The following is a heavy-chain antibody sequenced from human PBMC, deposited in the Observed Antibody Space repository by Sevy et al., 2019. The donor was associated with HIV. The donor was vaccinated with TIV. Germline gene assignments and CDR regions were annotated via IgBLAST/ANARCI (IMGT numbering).Heavy chain of an antibody. CDR2: INQDGSEK. V-gene: IGHV3-7*01. D-gene: IGHD3-22*01. Sequence: GGSLRLSCAASRFTFSSYWMSWVRQAPGKGLEWVANINQDGSEKHHLDSVKGRFTISRDNAKNSLYLQMSSLRAEDSSVYFCARVSSIYYDRGYFYAMDVWGQGTTVTVSS. CDR3: ARVSSIYYDRGYFYAMDV. CDR1: RFTFSSYW. J-gene: IGHJ6*02.